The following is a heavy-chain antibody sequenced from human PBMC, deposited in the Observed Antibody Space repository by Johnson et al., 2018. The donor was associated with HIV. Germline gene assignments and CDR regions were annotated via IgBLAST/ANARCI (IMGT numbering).Heavy chain of an antibody. D-gene: IGHD6-19*01. CDR2: ISSNGGTT. J-gene: IGHJ3*02. V-gene: IGHV3-64*07. CDR3: GKDLHGNGGWRGAFDI. CDR1: GFTFSNAW. Sequence: VQLVESGGGSVKSGGSLRVSCAASGFTFSNAWMSWVRQAPGKGLEYVSVISSNGGTTYYADSVKGSFTISRDNCKNTLDLQMGSLRAEDMAVYYCGKDLHGNGGWRGAFDIWGQGTMVTVSS.